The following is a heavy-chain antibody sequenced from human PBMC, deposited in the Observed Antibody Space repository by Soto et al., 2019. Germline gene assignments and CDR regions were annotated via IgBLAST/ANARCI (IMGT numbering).Heavy chain of an antibody. V-gene: IGHV4-34*01. J-gene: IGHJ5*02. CDR1: GGSISSYY. CDR3: ARGRAVDWFDP. CDR2: INHSGST. D-gene: IGHD2-15*01. Sequence: SETLSLTCTVSGGSISSYYLSWIRQPPGKGLEWIGEINHSGSTNYNPSLKSRVTISVDTSKNQFSLKLSSVTAADAAVYYCARGRAVDWFDPWGQGTLVTVSS.